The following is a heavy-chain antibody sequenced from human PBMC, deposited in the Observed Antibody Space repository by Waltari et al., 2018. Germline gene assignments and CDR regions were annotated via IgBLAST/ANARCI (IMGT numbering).Heavy chain of an antibody. CDR3: ASDAYSSSYHY. CDR2: INPNSGGT. J-gene: IGHJ4*02. D-gene: IGHD6-13*01. Sequence: QVQLVQSGAEVKKPGASVKVSCKASGYTFTGYYMHWVRQAPGQGLEWMGWINPNSGGTNYAQKCQGRVTMTRDTSISTAYMERSRLRSDDTAVYYCASDAYSSSYHYWGQGTLVTVSS. CDR1: GYTFTGYY. V-gene: IGHV1-2*02.